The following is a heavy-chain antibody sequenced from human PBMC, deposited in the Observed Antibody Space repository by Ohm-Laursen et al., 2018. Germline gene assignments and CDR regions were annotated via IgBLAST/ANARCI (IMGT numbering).Heavy chain of an antibody. J-gene: IGHJ4*02. D-gene: IGHD6-19*01. V-gene: IGHV3-21*01. CDR2: ISSSSSYI. Sequence: SLRLSCAASGFTFSSYAMNWVRQAPGKGLEWVSSISSSSSYIYYADSVKGRFTISRDNAKNSLYLQMNSLRAEDTAVYYCAREDGFGWYSLGYWGQGTLVTVSS. CDR3: AREDGFGWYSLGY. CDR1: GFTFSSYA.